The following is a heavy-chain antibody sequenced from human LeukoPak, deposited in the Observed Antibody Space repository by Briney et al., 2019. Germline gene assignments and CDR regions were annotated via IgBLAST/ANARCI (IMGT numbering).Heavy chain of an antibody. V-gene: IGHV4-38-2*01. D-gene: IGHD3-16*01. Sequence: SETLSLTCAVSGYSISSDFYWGWVRRPPGKGLEWVGSIYHDETTYYNPSLKSRVTISLDTSRKQFSLNLASVTAADTAIYYCANADTEDYFDSWGQGTLVTVSS. J-gene: IGHJ4*02. CDR3: ANADTEDYFDS. CDR1: GYSISSDFY. CDR2: IYHDETT.